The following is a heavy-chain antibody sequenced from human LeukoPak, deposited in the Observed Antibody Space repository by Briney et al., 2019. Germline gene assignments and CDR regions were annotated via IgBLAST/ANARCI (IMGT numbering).Heavy chain of an antibody. V-gene: IGHV3-11*01. CDR3: ASLLAAAGRYYFDY. D-gene: IGHD6-13*01. CDR1: GFTFSDYY. CDR2: ISSSGSTI. J-gene: IGHJ4*02. Sequence: PGGSLRLSGAASGFTFSDYYMSWIRQAPGKGLEWVSYISSSGSTIYYADSVKGRFTISRDNAKNSLYLQMNSLRAEDTAVYYCASLLAAAGRYYFDYWGQGTLVTVSS.